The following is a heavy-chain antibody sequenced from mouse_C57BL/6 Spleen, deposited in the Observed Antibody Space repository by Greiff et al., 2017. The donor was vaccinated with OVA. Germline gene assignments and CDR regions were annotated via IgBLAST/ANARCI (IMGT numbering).Heavy chain of an antibody. J-gene: IGHJ2*01. CDR2: ISSGGDYI. D-gene: IGHD3-1*01. Sequence: EVQVVESGEGLVKPGGSLKLSCAASGFTFSSYAMSWVRQTPEKRLEWVAYISSGGDYIYYADTVKGRFTISRDNARNTLYLQMSSLKSEDTAMYYCTRDLGVGYFDYWGQGTTLTVSS. CDR1: GFTFSSYA. V-gene: IGHV5-9-1*02. CDR3: TRDLGVGYFDY.